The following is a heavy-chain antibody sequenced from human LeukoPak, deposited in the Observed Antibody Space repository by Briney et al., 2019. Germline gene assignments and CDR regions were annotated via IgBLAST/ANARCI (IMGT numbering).Heavy chain of an antibody. V-gene: IGHV1-46*01. CDR2: INPSGGST. CDR1: GYTFTSYY. D-gene: IGHD3-3*01. J-gene: IGHJ5*02. Sequence: ASVKVSCKASGYTFTSYYMHWVRQAPGQGLEWMGIINPSGGSTSYAQKFQGRVTMTRDTSTSTVYMELSSLRSEDTAVYYCARDMGRWGDYDFWSGYPNWFDPWGQGTLVTVSS. CDR3: ARDMGRWGDYDFWSGYPNWFDP.